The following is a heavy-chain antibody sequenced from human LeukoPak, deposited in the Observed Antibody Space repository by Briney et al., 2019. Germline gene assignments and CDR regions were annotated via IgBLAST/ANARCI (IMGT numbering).Heavy chain of an antibody. Sequence: PGGSLRLSCAASGFTFSSYETNWVRQAPGKGLEWVSHIRSSGSTKYYADSVKGRFTISRDNAKNSLYLQMNSLRAEDTAVYYCARDGYSYGFFDYWGQGSLVTVSS. CDR1: GFTFSSYE. D-gene: IGHD5-18*01. V-gene: IGHV3-48*03. CDR2: IRSSGSTK. J-gene: IGHJ4*02. CDR3: ARDGYSYGFFDY.